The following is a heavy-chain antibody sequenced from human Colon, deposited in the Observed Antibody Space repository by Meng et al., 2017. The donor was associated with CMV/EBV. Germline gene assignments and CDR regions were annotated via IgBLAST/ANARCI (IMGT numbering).Heavy chain of an antibody. Sequence: KASGYTFNKFAMNWVRQAPGQGLEWMGWINTHTGNPTYAQGFTGRFVFSFDTSVSTAYLQISSLKAEDTAVYYCAREGEDAYYNFDYWGQGTRVTVSS. CDR1: GYTFNKFA. D-gene: IGHD3-10*01. V-gene: IGHV7-4-1*02. CDR3: AREGEDAYYNFDY. J-gene: IGHJ4*02. CDR2: INTHTGNP.